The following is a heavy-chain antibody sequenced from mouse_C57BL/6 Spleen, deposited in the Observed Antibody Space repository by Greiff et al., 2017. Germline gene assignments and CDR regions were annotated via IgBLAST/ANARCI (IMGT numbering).Heavy chain of an antibody. D-gene: IGHD2-4*01. CDR1: GYAFSSSW. CDR3: AIDYDVDY. V-gene: IGHV1-82*01. CDR2: IYPGDGDT. J-gene: IGHJ2*01. Sequence: VQLQQSGPELVKPGASVKISCKASGYAFSSSWMNWVKQRPGKGLEWIGRIYPGDGDTNYNGKFKGKATLTADKSSSTAYMQLSSLTSEDSAVYFCAIDYDVDYWGQGTTLTVSS.